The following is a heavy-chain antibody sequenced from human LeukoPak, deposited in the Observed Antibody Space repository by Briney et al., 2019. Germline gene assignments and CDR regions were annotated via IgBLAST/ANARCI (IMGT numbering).Heavy chain of an antibody. Sequence: PSETLSLTCTVSGGSISSSSYYWGWIRQPPGKGLGWIGSIYYSGSTYYNPSLKSRVTISVDTSKNQFSLKLSSVTAADTAVYYCARHYYYGSGSYPYYFDYWGQGTLVTVSS. CDR1: GGSISSSSYY. CDR2: IYYSGST. J-gene: IGHJ4*02. D-gene: IGHD3-10*01. CDR3: ARHYYYGSGSYPYYFDY. V-gene: IGHV4-39*01.